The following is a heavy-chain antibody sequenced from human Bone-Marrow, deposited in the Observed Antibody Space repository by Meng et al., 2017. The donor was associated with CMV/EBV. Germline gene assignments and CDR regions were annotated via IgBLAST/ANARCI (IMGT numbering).Heavy chain of an antibody. V-gene: IGHV4-61*01. J-gene: IGHJ4*02. Sequence: SETLSLTCTVSGCSVSSGSYYWSWIRQPPGKGLEWIGYIYYSGSTNYNPSLKSRVTISVDTSKNQFSLKLSSVTAADTAVYYCARAAYCTNGVCSLGKPDYWGQGTLVTVSS. D-gene: IGHD2-8*01. CDR3: ARAAYCTNGVCSLGKPDY. CDR2: IYYSGST. CDR1: GCSVSSGSYY.